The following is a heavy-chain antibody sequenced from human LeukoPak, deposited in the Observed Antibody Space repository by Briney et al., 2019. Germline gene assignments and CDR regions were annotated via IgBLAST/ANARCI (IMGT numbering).Heavy chain of an antibody. Sequence: ASVKVSCKASGYTFTSYHLRWVRQAPGQGLEWMGIINPSGGSPNYAQKFQGRVTMTRDTSISTAYMELSRLRSDDTAVYYCARNYDILTGPTYYMDVWGKGTTVTISS. V-gene: IGHV1-46*01. CDR1: GYTFTSYH. CDR2: INPSGGSP. J-gene: IGHJ6*03. D-gene: IGHD3-9*01. CDR3: ARNYDILTGPTYYMDV.